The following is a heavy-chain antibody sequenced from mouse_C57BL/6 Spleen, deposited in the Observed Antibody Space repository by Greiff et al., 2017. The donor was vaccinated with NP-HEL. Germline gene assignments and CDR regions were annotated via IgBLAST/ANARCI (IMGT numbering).Heavy chain of an antibody. D-gene: IGHD1-1*01. CDR1: GFTFSDFY. CDR2: SRNKANDYTT. Sequence: EVKLVESGGGLVQSGRSLRLSCATSGFTFSDFYMEWVRQAPGKGLEWIAASRNKANDYTTEYSASVKGRFIVSRDTSQSILYLQMNALRAEDTAIYYCARDGDYYGSSEFAYWGQGTLVTVSA. CDR3: ARDGDYYGSSEFAY. V-gene: IGHV7-1*01. J-gene: IGHJ3*01.